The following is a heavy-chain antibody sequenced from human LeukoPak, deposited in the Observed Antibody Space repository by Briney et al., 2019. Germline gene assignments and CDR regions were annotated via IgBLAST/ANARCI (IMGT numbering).Heavy chain of an antibody. CDR1: GITFSSYA. CDR2: ISYDGSNK. Sequence: PGGSLRLSCAASGITFSSYAMYWVRQAPGKGLEWVAVISYDGSNKYYADSVKGRFTISRDNSKNTLYLQMNSLRTDDTAVYFCARELGLFHDYYYYYMDVWGKGTTVTVSS. V-gene: IGHV3-30*04. J-gene: IGHJ6*03. D-gene: IGHD3-22*01. CDR3: ARELGLFHDYYYYYMDV.